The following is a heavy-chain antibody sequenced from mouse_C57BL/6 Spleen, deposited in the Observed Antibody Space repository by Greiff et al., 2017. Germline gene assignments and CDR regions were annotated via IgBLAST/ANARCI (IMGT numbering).Heavy chain of an antibody. CDR1: GYAFSSYW. D-gene: IGHD1-1*01. J-gene: IGHJ2*01. CDR3: AREGMDWGSTPKDY. CDR2: IYPGDGDT. Sequence: QVQLQQSGAELVKPGASVKISCKASGYAFSSYWMNWVKQRPGKGLEWIGQIYPGDGDTNYNGKFKGKATLTADKSSSTAYMQLSSLTSEDSAVYFCAREGMDWGSTPKDYWGQGTTLTVSS. V-gene: IGHV1-80*01.